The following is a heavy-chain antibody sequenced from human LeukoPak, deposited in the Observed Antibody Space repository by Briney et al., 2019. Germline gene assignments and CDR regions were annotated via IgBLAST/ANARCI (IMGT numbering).Heavy chain of an antibody. CDR1: GFTFTNYN. CDR2: INPSGGST. CDR3: VRRHVDHDADH. V-gene: IGHV1-46*01. Sequence: GASVKVSCKASGFTFTNYNLHWMRQAPGQRLEWMGIINPSGGSTNYAQNFQGRVTMTRDTSTSTVYMELSSLRSEDTAVYYCVRRHVDHDADHWGQGTLVTVSS. D-gene: IGHD3-16*01. J-gene: IGHJ5*02.